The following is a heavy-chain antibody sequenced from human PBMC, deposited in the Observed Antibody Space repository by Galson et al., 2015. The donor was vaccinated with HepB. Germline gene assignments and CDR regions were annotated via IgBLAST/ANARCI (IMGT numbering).Heavy chain of an antibody. CDR3: ARSARLNDYGDYGGGAFDI. D-gene: IGHD4-17*01. J-gene: IGHJ3*02. CDR2: IYPGDSDT. V-gene: IGHV5-51*01. CDR1: GYSFTSYW. Sequence: QSGAEVKKPGESLKISCKGSGYSFTSYWIGWVRQMPGKGLEWMGIIYPGDSDTRYSPSFQGQVTISADKSISTAYLQWSSLKASDTAMYYCARSARLNDYGDYGGGAFDIWGQGTMVTVSS.